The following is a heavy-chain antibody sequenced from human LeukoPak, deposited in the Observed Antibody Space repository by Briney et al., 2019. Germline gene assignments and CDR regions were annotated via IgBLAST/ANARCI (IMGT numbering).Heavy chain of an antibody. CDR3: ARGPLFGRSGTGQNWFDP. Sequence: SETLSLTCTVSGYSISSGYYWGWIRQPPGKGLEWIGSIYHSGSTYYNPSLKSRVTISVDTSKNQFSLKLSSVTAADTAVYYCARGPLFGRSGTGQNWFDPWGQGTLVTVSS. D-gene: IGHD3-10*01. J-gene: IGHJ5*02. CDR2: IYHSGST. V-gene: IGHV4-38-2*02. CDR1: GYSISSGYY.